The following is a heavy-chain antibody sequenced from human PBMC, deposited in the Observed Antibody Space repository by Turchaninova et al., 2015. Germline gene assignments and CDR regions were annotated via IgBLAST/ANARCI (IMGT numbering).Heavy chain of an antibody. V-gene: IGHV6-1*01. CDR1: WAILATTGAA. CDR2: AYYWSSWSN. Sequence: APDCVNPAEPLPLTCEVSWAILATTGAAWNWIRQSPSRGLEWLGRAYYWSSWSNNYAVSVKSRITINPDTSKNQFFLQLQSMTPEESGIYYCARGAQNAFDIWGQGTLVTVSS. J-gene: IGHJ3*02. CDR3: ARGAQNAFDI.